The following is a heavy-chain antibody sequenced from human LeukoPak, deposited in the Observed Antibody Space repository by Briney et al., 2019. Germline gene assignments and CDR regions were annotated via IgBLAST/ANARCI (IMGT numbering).Heavy chain of an antibody. CDR2: IYYSGST. CDR3: ARALGAFDI. V-gene: IGHV4-39*07. J-gene: IGHJ3*02. CDR1: GGSISSSSYY. Sequence: PSETLSLTCTVSGGSISSSSYYWGWVRQPPGKGLEWIGSIYYSGSTYYNPSLKSRVTISVDTSKNQFSLKLSSVTAADTAVYYCARALGAFDIWGQGTMVTVSS.